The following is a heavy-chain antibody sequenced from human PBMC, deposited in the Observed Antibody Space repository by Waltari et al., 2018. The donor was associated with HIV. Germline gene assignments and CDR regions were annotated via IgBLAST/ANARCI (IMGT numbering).Heavy chain of an antibody. CDR3: ARDSDGSFLFDY. D-gene: IGHD6-25*01. Sequence: EVQLVESGGGLVKPGGSLRLSCAASGFTFSSYSMNWVRQAPGKGLEWVSSISSSSSYIYYADSVKGRFTISRDNAKNSLYLQMNSLRAEDTAVYYCARDSDGSFLFDYWGQGTLVTVSS. J-gene: IGHJ4*02. V-gene: IGHV3-21*01. CDR2: ISSSSSYI. CDR1: GFTFSSYS.